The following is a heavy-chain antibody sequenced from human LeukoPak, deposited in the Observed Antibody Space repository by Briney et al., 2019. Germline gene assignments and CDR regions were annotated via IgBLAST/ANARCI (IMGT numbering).Heavy chain of an antibody. Sequence: PSETLSLTCTVSGGSISSGSYYWSWIRLPPGKGLEWIGSIYYSGSTYYNPPLKSRVTISVDTSKNQFSLKLSSVTAADTAVYYCARLGIAVADPPFDYWGQGTLVTVSS. CDR2: IYYSGST. D-gene: IGHD6-19*01. CDR1: GGSISSGSYY. J-gene: IGHJ4*02. CDR3: ARLGIAVADPPFDY. V-gene: IGHV4-39*07.